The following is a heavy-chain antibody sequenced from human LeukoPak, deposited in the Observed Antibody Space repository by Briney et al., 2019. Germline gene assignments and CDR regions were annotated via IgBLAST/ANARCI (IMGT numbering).Heavy chain of an antibody. D-gene: IGHD1-26*01. Sequence: SETLSLACTVSAYSISNGFLWCWIRQPPGKGLEWIGGIYHSGTTYYNPSLKSRVTMSVDTSKNQFSLKLSSVTAADTAVYYCTRLSHVAGAAKVSWFDPWGQGTLVTVSS. CDR1: AYSISNGFL. J-gene: IGHJ5*02. CDR2: IYHSGTT. CDR3: TRLSHVAGAAKVSWFDP. V-gene: IGHV4-38-2*02.